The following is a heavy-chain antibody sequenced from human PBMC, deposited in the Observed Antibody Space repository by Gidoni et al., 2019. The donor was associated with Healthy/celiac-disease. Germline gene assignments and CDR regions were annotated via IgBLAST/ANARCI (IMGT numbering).Heavy chain of an antibody. Sequence: QVQLVQSGAEVKKPGASVKVSCKSFGYTFTNYGISWVRQAPGQGLEWMGWISAYNGNTNYAQKLQGRVTMTTDTSTSTAYMELRSLRSDDTAVYYCARDMYSEEEYYYYMDVWGKGTTVTVSS. J-gene: IGHJ6*03. D-gene: IGHD1-26*01. CDR3: ARDMYSEEEYYYYMDV. CDR2: ISAYNGNT. CDR1: GYTFTNYG. V-gene: IGHV1-18*04.